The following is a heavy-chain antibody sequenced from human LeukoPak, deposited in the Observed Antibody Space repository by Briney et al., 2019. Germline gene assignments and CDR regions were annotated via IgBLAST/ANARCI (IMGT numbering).Heavy chain of an antibody. Sequence: GGSLRLSCAASGFTFSSFEMKWVRQAPGKGLEWVSYISSGGSTIYYADSVKGRFTISRDNAKNSLYLQMNSLRAEDTAVYYCAKGGGDYFSDYWGQGTLVTVSS. CDR1: GFTFSSFE. V-gene: IGHV3-48*03. CDR2: ISSGGSTI. CDR3: AKGGGDYFSDY. D-gene: IGHD4-17*01. J-gene: IGHJ4*02.